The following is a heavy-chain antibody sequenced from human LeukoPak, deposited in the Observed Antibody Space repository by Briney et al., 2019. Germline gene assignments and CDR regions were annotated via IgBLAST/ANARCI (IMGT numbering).Heavy chain of an antibody. CDR2: IRYDGSNK. CDR1: GFTFSSYG. J-gene: IGHJ4*02. Sequence: GGSLRLSCAASGFTFSSYGMHWVRQAPGKGLEWVAFIRYDGSNKYYADSVKGRFTISRDNSKNTLYLQMNSLRAEDTAVYYCARDRLRFGDYYFDYWGQGTLVTVST. V-gene: IGHV3-30*02. CDR3: ARDRLRFGDYYFDY. D-gene: IGHD4-17*01.